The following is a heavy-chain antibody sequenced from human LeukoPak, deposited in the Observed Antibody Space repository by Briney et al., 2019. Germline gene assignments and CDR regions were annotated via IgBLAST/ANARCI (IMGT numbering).Heavy chain of an antibody. Sequence: PSETLSLTCTVSGGSISSSSYYWGWIRQPPGKGLEWIGSIYYSGSTYYNPSLKSRVTISVDTSKNQFSLKLSSVTAADTAVYYCAREGSSGWSDRGYYFDYWGQGTLVTVSS. CDR2: IYYSGST. V-gene: IGHV4-39*07. J-gene: IGHJ4*02. CDR3: AREGSSGWSDRGYYFDY. D-gene: IGHD6-19*01. CDR1: GGSISSSSYY.